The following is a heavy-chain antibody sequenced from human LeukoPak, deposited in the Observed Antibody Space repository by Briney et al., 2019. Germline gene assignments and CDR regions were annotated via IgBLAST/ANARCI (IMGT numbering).Heavy chain of an antibody. V-gene: IGHV4-31*03. D-gene: IGHD3-22*01. CDR3: ARWIGLLQFDAFDI. CDR2: IYYSGST. CDR1: GGSISSGGYY. J-gene: IGHJ3*02. Sequence: PSETLSLTCTVSGGSISSGGYYWSWIRPHPGKGLEWIGYIYYSGSTYYNPSLKSRVTISVDTSKNQFSLKLSSVTAADTAVYYCARWIGLLQFDAFDIWGQGTMVTVSS.